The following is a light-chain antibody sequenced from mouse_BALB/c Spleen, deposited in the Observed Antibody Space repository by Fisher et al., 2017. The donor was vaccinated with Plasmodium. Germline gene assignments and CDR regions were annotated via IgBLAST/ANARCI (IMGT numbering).Light chain of an antibody. CDR1: QSINNN. Sequence: DIVITQTPVTLSVTPGDSVSLSCRASQSINNNLHWYQQKSHESPRLHINYTSQSISGIPSRFSGIGSGTDFTLIINSVETEDFGIYFCQHSNSWPLTFGAGTKLELK. J-gene: IGKJ5*01. V-gene: IGKV5-43*01. CDR2: YTS. CDR3: QHSNSWPLT.